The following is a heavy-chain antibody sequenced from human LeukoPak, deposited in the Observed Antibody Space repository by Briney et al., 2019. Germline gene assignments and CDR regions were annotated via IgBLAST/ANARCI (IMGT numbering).Heavy chain of an antibody. CDR2: ISSSSSKL. CDR1: GFTFSSYS. J-gene: IGHJ6*02. Sequence: GGSLRLSCAASGFTFSSYSMNWVRQAPGKGLEWVSSISSSSSKLYYADSVKGRFTISRDNAKNSLYLQMNSLRAEDTAVYYCARNTYYDFWSGYYPAYYYYGMDVWGQGTTVTVSS. CDR3: ARNTYYDFWSGYYPAYYYYGMDV. V-gene: IGHV3-21*01. D-gene: IGHD3-3*01.